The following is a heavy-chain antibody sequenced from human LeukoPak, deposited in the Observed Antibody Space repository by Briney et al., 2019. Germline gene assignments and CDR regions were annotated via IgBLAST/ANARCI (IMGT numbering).Heavy chain of an antibody. Sequence: SETLSLTCAVSGYSISSGYYWGWIRQPPGKGLEWIGSIYHRGSTYYNPSLKSRVTISVDTSKNQFSLKLSSVTAADTAVYYCARHIAYCSSTSCYDPTIHPFDYWGQGTLVTVSS. CDR2: IYHRGST. D-gene: IGHD2-2*01. CDR1: GYSISSGYY. CDR3: ARHIAYCSSTSCYDPTIHPFDY. V-gene: IGHV4-38-2*01. J-gene: IGHJ4*02.